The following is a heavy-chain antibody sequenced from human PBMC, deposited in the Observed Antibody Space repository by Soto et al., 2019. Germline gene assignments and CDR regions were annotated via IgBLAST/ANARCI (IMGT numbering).Heavy chain of an antibody. CDR2: IYYSGST. J-gene: IGHJ5*02. CDR1: GGSISSGGYY. Sequence: QVQLQESGPGLVKPSQTLSLTCTVSGGSISSGGYYWSWIRQHPGKGLEWIGYIYYSGSTYYNPSLTSRVTISVDTSKNQFSLKLSSVPAADTAVYYCARFGTYDWDPTFDPWGQGTLVTVSS. CDR3: ARFGTYDWDPTFDP. V-gene: IGHV4-31*03. D-gene: IGHD1-1*01.